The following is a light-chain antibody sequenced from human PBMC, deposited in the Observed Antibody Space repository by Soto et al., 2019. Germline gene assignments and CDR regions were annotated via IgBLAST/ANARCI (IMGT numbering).Light chain of an antibody. CDR1: SSDVGGYNF. CDR2: DVT. CDR3: CSYAGRYTRV. Sequence: QSALTQPRSVSGSPGQSVTISCTGTSSDVGGYNFVSWYQQHPGKAPKLIIYDVTKRPSGVPDRFSGSKSGNTASLTVSGLQVEDEGDYYCCSYAGRYTRVFGGGTMLTVL. J-gene: IGLJ2*01. V-gene: IGLV2-11*01.